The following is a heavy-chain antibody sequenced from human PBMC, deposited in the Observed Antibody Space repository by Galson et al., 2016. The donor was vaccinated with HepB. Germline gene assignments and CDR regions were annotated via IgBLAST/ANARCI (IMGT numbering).Heavy chain of an antibody. Sequence: TLSLTCGVDGGSFNDHYWSWIRQPPGKGLEWIGEINYAGSTKYHPSLKSRATISVDTSKNQFSLKLNSMTAADTAVYFCAGVVVAATNGFYPWGQGTLVTVSS. CDR2: INYAGST. J-gene: IGHJ5*02. CDR3: AGVVVAATNGFYP. CDR1: GGSFNDHY. V-gene: IGHV4-34*01. D-gene: IGHD2-15*01.